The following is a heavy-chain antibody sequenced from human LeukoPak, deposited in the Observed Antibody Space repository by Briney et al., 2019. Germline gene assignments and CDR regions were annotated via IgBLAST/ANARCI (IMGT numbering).Heavy chain of an antibody. J-gene: IGHJ6*02. CDR3: VGSLYSSGWAPHYYGMDV. D-gene: IGHD6-19*01. CDR2: ISGSGGST. V-gene: IGHV3-23*01. CDR1: GFTFSSYA. Sequence: GGSLRLSCAASGFTFSSYAMSWVRQAPGKGLEWVSAISGSGGSTYYADSVKGRFTISRDNSKNTLYLQMNSLRAEDTAVYYCVGSLYSSGWAPHYYGMDVWGQGTTVTVSS.